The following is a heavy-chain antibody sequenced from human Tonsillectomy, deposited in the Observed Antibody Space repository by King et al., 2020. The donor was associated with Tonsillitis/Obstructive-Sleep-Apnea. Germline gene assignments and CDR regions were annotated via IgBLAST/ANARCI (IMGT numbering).Heavy chain of an antibody. J-gene: IGHJ4*02. V-gene: IGHV3-33*06. CDR3: AKEYGSALYYFDY. CDR1: GFTFSSYG. Sequence: VQLVESGGGVVQPGRTLRLSCAASGFTFSSYGMHWVRQAPGKGREWVTVTWYDGSNKYYADSVKGRFAISRDNSKNTLYLQMNSLRAEDTAVYYCAKEYGSALYYFDYWGQGTLVTVSS. CDR2: TWYDGSNK. D-gene: IGHD3-10*01.